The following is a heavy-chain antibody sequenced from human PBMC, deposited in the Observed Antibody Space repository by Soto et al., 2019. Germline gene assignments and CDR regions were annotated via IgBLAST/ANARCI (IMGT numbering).Heavy chain of an antibody. CDR1: GFDFTYYA. D-gene: IGHD1-26*01. J-gene: IGHJ4*02. CDR3: GKEEGVGGTLGLFDY. CDR2: MSSDGSKI. Sequence: ESGGGAVQPGESLRLSCVASGFDFTYYAMHWVRQAPGKGLESVAVMSSDGSKIHHTDSVKGRFTISRENSKNTLYPQMNSLRIEDTAVYFGGKEEGVGGTLGLFDYWGQGTLVSVSS. V-gene: IGHV3-30*18.